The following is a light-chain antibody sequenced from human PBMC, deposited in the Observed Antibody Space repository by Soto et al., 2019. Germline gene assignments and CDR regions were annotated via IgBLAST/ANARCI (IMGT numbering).Light chain of an antibody. CDR3: CSYAGSFVV. CDR2: DVS. V-gene: IGLV2-11*01. Sequence: QSVLTQPRSVSGSPGQSVTISCTGTSSDVGGYNYVSWYQQHPGKAPKLMIYDVSKRPSGVPDRFSGSKSGNTASLTISGLHAEDDADYYCCSYAGSFVVFGGGTKLTVL. CDR1: SSDVGGYNY. J-gene: IGLJ2*01.